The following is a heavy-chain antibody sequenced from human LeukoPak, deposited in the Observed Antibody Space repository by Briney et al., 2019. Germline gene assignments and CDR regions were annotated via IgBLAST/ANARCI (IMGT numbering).Heavy chain of an antibody. V-gene: IGHV4-59*01. CDR3: VRSKSGAYGWFDP. CDR2: IYYSGTT. D-gene: IGHD2-15*01. J-gene: IGHJ5*02. Sequence: SETLSLTCTVSGGSITSYYWSWIRQPPGKGLEWIGYIYYSGTTNYNPSLKRRVTISVDTPKNQFSLKVNSVTAADTAVYYCVRSKSGAYGWFDPWGQGTLVTVSS. CDR1: GGSITSYY.